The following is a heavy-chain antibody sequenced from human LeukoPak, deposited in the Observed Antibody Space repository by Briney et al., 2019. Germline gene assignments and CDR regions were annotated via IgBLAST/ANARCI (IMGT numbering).Heavy chain of an antibody. J-gene: IGHJ4*02. CDR1: GFTFSSYA. CDR2: ISYDGSNK. Sequence: PGRSLRLSCAASGFTFSSYAMHWVRQAPGKGLEWVAVISYDGSNKYYADSVKGRFTISRDNSKNTLYLQMNSLRAEDTAVYYCARDPYYYDSSGYDYWGQGTLVTVSS. D-gene: IGHD3-22*01. V-gene: IGHV3-30*04. CDR3: ARDPYYYDSSGYDY.